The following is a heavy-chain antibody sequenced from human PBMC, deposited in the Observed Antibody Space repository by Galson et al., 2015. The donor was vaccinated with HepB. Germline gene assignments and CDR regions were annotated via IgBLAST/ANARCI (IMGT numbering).Heavy chain of an antibody. Sequence: LRLSCAASGFTFSSYGMHWVRQAPGKGLEWVAVIWYDGSNKYYADSVKGRFTISRDNSKNTLYLQMNSLRAEDTAVYYCARDHCSSTSCFYYYGMDVWGQGTTVTVSS. CDR1: GFTFSSYG. D-gene: IGHD2-2*01. J-gene: IGHJ6*02. CDR2: IWYDGSNK. V-gene: IGHV3-33*01. CDR3: ARDHCSSTSCFYYYGMDV.